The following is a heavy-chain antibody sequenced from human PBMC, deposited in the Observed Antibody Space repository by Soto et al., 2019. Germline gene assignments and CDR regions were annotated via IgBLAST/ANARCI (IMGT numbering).Heavy chain of an antibody. CDR3: ASPDSYYDFWSGYYNYYGMDV. J-gene: IGHJ6*02. V-gene: IGHV1-69*13. D-gene: IGHD3-3*01. Sequence: SVKVSCKASGVTFSSYAISWVRQAPGQGLEWMGGIIPIFGTASYAQKFQGRVTITADESTSTAYMELSSLRSEDTAVYYCASPDSYYDFWSGYYNYYGMDVWGQGTTVTVSS. CDR1: GVTFSSYA. CDR2: IIPIFGTA.